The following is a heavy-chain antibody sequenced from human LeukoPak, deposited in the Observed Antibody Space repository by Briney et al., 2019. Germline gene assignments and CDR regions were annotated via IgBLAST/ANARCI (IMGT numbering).Heavy chain of an antibody. CDR2: ISGSGGST. D-gene: IGHD5-18*01. V-gene: IGHV3-23*01. CDR1: GFTFSSYA. J-gene: IGHJ4*02. Sequence: GGSLRLSCAASGFTFSSYAMSWVRQAPGKGLEWVSAISGSGGSTYYADSVKGRFTISRDNSKNTLYLQMNSLRAEDTAVYYRAKGTDSYGRRTSFDYWGQGTLVTVSS. CDR3: AKGTDSYGRRTSFDY.